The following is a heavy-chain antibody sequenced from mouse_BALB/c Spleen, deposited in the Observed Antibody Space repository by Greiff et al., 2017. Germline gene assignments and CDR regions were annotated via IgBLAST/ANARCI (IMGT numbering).Heavy chain of an antibody. V-gene: IGHV5-6-5*01. Sequence: DVMLVESGGGLVKPGGSLKLSCAASGFTFSSYAMSWVRQTPEKRLEWVASISSGGSTYYPDSVKGRFTISRDNARNILYLQMSSLRSEDTAMYYCARGRGDGYWFAYWGQGTLVTVSA. CDR1: GFTFSSYA. CDR3: ARGRGDGYWFAY. CDR2: ISSGGST. J-gene: IGHJ3*01. D-gene: IGHD2-3*01.